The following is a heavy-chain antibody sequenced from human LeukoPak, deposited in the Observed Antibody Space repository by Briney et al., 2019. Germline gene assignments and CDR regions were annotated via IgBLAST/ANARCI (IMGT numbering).Heavy chain of an antibody. J-gene: IGHJ5*02. CDR2: IYYSGST. D-gene: IGHD2-15*01. CDR1: GGSLSSSSYY. Sequence: PSETLSLTCTVSGGSLSSSSYYWGWIRQPPGKGLEWVGSIYYSGSTYYNPSLKSRVTISVDTSKNQFSLKLSSVTAADSAVYYCARPIGGSQQLLPPGHNWFVPWGQGTLVTVSP. V-gene: IGHV4-39*01. CDR3: ARPIGGSQQLLPPGHNWFVP.